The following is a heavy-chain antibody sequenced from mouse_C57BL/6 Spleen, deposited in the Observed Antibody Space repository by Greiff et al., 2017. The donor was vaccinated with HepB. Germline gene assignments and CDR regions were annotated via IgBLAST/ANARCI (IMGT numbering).Heavy chain of an antibody. CDR3: ARDHYGNYYFDY. Sequence: EVQLVESGGGLVKPGGSLKLSCAASGFTFSSYAMSWVRQTPEKRLEWVATISDGGSYTYYPDNVKGRFTISRDNAKNNLYLQMSHLKSEDTAMYYCARDHYGNYYFDYWGQGTTLTVSS. CDR2: ISDGGSYT. V-gene: IGHV5-4*01. J-gene: IGHJ2*01. D-gene: IGHD2-1*01. CDR1: GFTFSSYA.